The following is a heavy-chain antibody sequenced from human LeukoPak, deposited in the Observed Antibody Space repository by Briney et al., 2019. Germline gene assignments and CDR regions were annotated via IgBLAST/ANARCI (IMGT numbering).Heavy chain of an antibody. Sequence: SETLSLTCTVSGGSISSYYWSWIRQPPGKGLEWIVYIYYSGSTNYNPSLKSRVTISVDTSKNQFSLRPNSVTAADTAIYYCARHTVGDGYNEKSGFDYWGQGILVTVSS. CDR3: ARHTVGDGYNEKSGFDY. J-gene: IGHJ4*02. V-gene: IGHV4-59*08. CDR1: GGSISSYY. CDR2: IYYSGST. D-gene: IGHD5-24*01.